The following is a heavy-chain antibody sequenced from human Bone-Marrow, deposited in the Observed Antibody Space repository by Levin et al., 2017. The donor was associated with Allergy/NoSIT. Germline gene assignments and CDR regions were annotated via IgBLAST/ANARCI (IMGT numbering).Heavy chain of an antibody. CDR2: IWYDGSRK. D-gene: IGHD3-10*01. CDR1: GFSFRNYG. V-gene: IGHV3-33*01. CDR3: AREGREHYYGSGTYGFDY. J-gene: IGHJ4*02. Sequence: GESLKISCPASGFSFRNYGMNWVRQTPGKGLEWLANIWYDGSRKFSADSVNGRFSISRDNSQNILYLEVDSLRAEDTAVYYCAREGREHYYGSGTYGFDYWGQGTPVTVSA.